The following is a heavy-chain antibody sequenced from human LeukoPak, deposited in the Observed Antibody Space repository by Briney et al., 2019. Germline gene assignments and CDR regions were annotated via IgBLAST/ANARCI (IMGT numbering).Heavy chain of an antibody. CDR3: ARDYAYYYDSSGYRSPESHYYYGMDV. V-gene: IGHV3-53*01. CDR2: IYSGGST. D-gene: IGHD3-22*01. Sequence: GGSLRLSCAASGFTVSSNYMSWVRQAPGKGLEWVSVIYSGGSTYYADSVKGRFTISRDNSKNTLYLQMNSLRAEDTAVYYCARDYAYYYDSSGYRSPESHYYYGMDVWGQGTTVTVSS. CDR1: GFTVSSNY. J-gene: IGHJ6*02.